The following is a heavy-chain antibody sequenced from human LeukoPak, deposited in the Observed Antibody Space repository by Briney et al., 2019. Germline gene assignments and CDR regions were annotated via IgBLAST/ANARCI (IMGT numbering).Heavy chain of an antibody. CDR2: IIPIFGTA. Sequence: SVKVSCKTSGYAFTAYYIHWVRQAPGQGLEWMGGIIPIFGTANYAQKFQGRVTITADESTSTAYMELSSLRSEDTAVYYCERVRLRFPFDPWGQGTLVTVSS. CDR3: ERVRLRFPFDP. V-gene: IGHV1-69*13. D-gene: IGHD5-12*01. CDR1: GYAFTAYY. J-gene: IGHJ5*02.